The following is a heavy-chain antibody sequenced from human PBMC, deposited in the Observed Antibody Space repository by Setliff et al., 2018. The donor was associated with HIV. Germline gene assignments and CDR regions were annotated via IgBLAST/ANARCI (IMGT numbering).Heavy chain of an antibody. CDR2: ISDSGGTT. D-gene: IGHD2-15*01. V-gene: IGHV3-23*01. CDR1: GFTFSSYA. CDR3: ARAGVVEGYYYYYYMDV. Sequence: GGSLRLSCAASGFTFSSYAMSWVRQAPGKGLEWVSAISDSGGTTYFADSVKGRFTISRDNSKNTLYLQMNSLRAEDTAVYYCARAGVVEGYYYYYYMDVWGRGTTVTVSS. J-gene: IGHJ6*03.